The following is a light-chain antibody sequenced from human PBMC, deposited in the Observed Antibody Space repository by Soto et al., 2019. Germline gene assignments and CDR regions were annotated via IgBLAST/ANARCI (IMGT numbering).Light chain of an antibody. V-gene: IGLV1-44*01. J-gene: IGLJ2*01. CDR2: SNN. CDR3: AAWDDSLNGVV. CDR1: SSDVGFYNF. Sequence: QSALTQPPSASGSPGQSLTISCTGTSSDVGFYNFVSWYQQLPGTAPKLLIYSNNQRPSGVPDRFSGSKSGTSASLAISGLQSEDEADYYCAAWDDSLNGVVFGGGTKLTVL.